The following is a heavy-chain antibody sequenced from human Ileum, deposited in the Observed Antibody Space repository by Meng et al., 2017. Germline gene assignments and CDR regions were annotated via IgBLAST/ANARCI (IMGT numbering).Heavy chain of an antibody. CDR2: IKHSGSN. CDR1: GGSFTGYY. J-gene: IGHJ4*02. V-gene: IGHV4-34*01. CDR3: ARNYYDSSGEDSNDY. D-gene: IGHD3-22*01. Sequence: VLLQQWRAGLSRRAETLLLACAVYGGSFTGYYFSWIRQPPGKGLEWNGEIKHSGSNNNNRCLKSRVTISVDTSKTQFSLKLSSVNAADTVVYYGARNYYDSSGEDSNDYWGQGTLVTVSS.